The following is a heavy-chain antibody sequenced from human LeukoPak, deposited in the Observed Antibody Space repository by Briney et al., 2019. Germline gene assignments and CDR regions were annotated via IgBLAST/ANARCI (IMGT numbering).Heavy chain of an antibody. Sequence: GGSLRLSCVASGFTVSSNYMSWVRQAPGKGLEWVSVIYSSGSTYYADSVKGRFTISRDNSKNTLYLQMNSLRAEDTAVYYCARSTCSGGTCHGESFDYWGQGTLVTVSS. J-gene: IGHJ4*02. V-gene: IGHV3-66*02. CDR2: IYSSGST. CDR3: ARSTCSGGTCHGESFDY. D-gene: IGHD2-15*01. CDR1: GFTVSSNY.